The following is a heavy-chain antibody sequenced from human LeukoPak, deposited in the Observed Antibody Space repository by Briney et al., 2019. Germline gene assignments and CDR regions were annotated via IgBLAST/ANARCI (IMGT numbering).Heavy chain of an antibody. V-gene: IGHV3-15*01. CDR2: IKSETDGGTI. D-gene: IGHD1-26*01. CDR3: TTSIVGTTAY. CDR1: GFNFTNAW. J-gene: IGHJ4*02. Sequence: PGGSLRLSCAASGFNFTNAWMTWVRQAPGKGLEWVGRIKSETDGGTIHYGAPMKGRFIISRDDSKNTVGLQMNSLKTEDTGVYYCTTSIVGTTAYWGQGTLVIVSS.